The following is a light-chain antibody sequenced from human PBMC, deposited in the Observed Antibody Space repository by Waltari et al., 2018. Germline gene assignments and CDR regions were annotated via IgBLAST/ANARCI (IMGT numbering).Light chain of an antibody. CDR3: TSYASIGTYV. CDR1: SSDVGGYTY. V-gene: IGLV2-14*01. J-gene: IGLJ1*01. Sequence: QSALTQPASVSGSPGQSITISCPGSSSDVGGYTYVSWYQQHPGKAPKVLIYDVSKWPSGVSNRFSGSKSGNTASLTISGLQAEDEADYYCTSYASIGTYVFGTGTKVTVL. CDR2: DVS.